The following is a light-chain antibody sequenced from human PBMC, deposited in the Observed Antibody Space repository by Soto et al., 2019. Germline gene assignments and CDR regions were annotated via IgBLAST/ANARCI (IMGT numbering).Light chain of an antibody. V-gene: IGKV3-15*01. J-gene: IGKJ4*01. CDR1: QSVSSN. Sequence: EIMMTQSPATLSVSPGERVTLSCRASQSVSSNLAWYQQKPGQAPRLLISGASTRATGIPARFSGSGSGTYFILTISSLQSEDFGVYYCQQYNNWPLLTFGGGTKVEIK. CDR2: GAS. CDR3: QQYNNWPLLT.